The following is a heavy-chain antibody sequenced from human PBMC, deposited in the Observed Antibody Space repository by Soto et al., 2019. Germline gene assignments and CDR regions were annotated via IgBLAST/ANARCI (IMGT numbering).Heavy chain of an antibody. Sequence: PGGSLRLSCAASGFTFSSYAMSWVRQAPGKGLEWVSRINSDGSSTSYADSVKGRFTISRDNAKNTLYLQMNSLRAEDTAVYYCARDGSNDYSNYYLLYYYYYMDVWGKGTTVTVSS. CDR2: INSDGSST. V-gene: IGHV3-74*01. J-gene: IGHJ6*03. CDR1: GFTFSSYA. CDR3: ARDGSNDYSNYYLLYYYYYMDV. D-gene: IGHD4-4*01.